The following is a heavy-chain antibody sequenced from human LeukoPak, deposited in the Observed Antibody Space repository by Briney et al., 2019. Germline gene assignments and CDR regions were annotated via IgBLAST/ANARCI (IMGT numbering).Heavy chain of an antibody. D-gene: IGHD2-2*01. V-gene: IGHV4-31*03. Sequence: KPSQTLSLTCTVSGGSISSGGYYWSWIRQHPGKGLEWIGYIYYSGNTYYNPSLKSRVTISVDTSKNQFSLKLSSVTAADTAVYYCARVPVVTGWFDPWGQGTLVTVSS. CDR2: IYYSGNT. J-gene: IGHJ5*02. CDR1: GGSISSGGYY. CDR3: ARVPVVTGWFDP.